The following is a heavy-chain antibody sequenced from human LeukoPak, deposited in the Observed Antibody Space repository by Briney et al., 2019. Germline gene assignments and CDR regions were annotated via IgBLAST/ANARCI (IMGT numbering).Heavy chain of an antibody. D-gene: IGHD1-14*01. CDR3: AREDRRSLALGAFDI. Sequence: SETLSLTCTVSGGSISSYYWSWIRQPPGKGLEWIGYIYYSGSTNYNPSLKSRVTISVDTSKNQFSLKLSSVTAADTAVYYCAREDRRSLALGAFDIWGQGTMVTVSS. J-gene: IGHJ3*02. CDR2: IYYSGST. CDR1: GGSISSYY. V-gene: IGHV4-59*01.